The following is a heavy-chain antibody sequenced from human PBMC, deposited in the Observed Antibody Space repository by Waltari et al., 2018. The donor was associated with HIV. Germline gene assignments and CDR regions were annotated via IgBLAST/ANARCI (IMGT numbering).Heavy chain of an antibody. J-gene: IGHJ4*02. D-gene: IGHD2-2*01. CDR2: ISGSVCST. CDR3: AKRFCSSSTCTPVWYYFAY. CDR1: GLPFSNNG. Sequence: EVQLVESGVGMVKTGGSLRLPCAATGLPFSNNGITWGRQAPGKGLEWVSTISGSVCSTYYADSLEGRFTISRDNSKNTLFLQMNILRAEDTAVYYCAKRFCSSSTCTPVWYYFAYWGQGALVTVSS. V-gene: IGHV3-23*04.